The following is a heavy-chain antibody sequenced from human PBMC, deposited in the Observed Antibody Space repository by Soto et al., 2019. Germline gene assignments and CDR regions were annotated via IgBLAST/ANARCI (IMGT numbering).Heavy chain of an antibody. Sequence: ASVKVSCKASGYTFTGYYMHWVRQAPGQGLEWMGWINPNSGGTNYAQKFQGRVTMTRDTSISTAYMELSRLRSDDTAVYYCARVSIAAAGRVYYYGMDVRGPGTTVNVSS. D-gene: IGHD6-13*01. CDR2: INPNSGGT. CDR3: ARVSIAAAGRVYYYGMDV. J-gene: IGHJ6*02. V-gene: IGHV1-2*02. CDR1: GYTFTGYY.